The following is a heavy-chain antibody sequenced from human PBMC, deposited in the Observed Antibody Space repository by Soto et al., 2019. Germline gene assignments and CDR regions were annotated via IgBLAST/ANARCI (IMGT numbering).Heavy chain of an antibody. CDR1: GGSFSGYY. CDR3: ARGLSAPDYWNTIWFDP. D-gene: IGHD1-1*01. J-gene: IGHJ5*02. CDR2: INHSGST. Sequence: QVQLQQWGAGLLKPSETLSLTCAVYGGSFSGYYWSWIRQPPGKGLEWIGEINHSGSTNYNPSLKSRVTISVDTSKNQFSLKLSSVTAADTAVYYCARGLSAPDYWNTIWFDPWGQGTLVTVSS. V-gene: IGHV4-34*01.